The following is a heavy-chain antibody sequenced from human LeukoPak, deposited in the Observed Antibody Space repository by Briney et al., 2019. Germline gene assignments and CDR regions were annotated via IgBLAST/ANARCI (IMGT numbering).Heavy chain of an antibody. Sequence: AGGSLRLSCAASGFTVSSNYMSWVRQAPGKGLEWVSVIYSGGSTYYADSVKGRFTISRDNSKNMLYLQMNSLRAEDTAVYYCAREGQDSSGYKHFDYWGQGTLVTVSS. V-gene: IGHV3-53*01. CDR1: GFTVSSNY. J-gene: IGHJ4*02. CDR3: AREGQDSSGYKHFDY. D-gene: IGHD3-22*01. CDR2: IYSGGST.